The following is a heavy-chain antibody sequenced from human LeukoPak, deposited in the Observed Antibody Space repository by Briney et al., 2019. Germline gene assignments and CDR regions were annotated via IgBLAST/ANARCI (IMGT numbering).Heavy chain of an antibody. V-gene: IGHV3-7*03. CDR3: ARDRAWFLRDYGDYVFSPDY. CDR1: GFTFSSYW. Sequence: GGSLRLSCAASGFTFSSYWMSWVRQAPGKGLEWVANIKQDGSEKYYVDSVKGRFTISRDNAKNSLYLQMNSLRAEDTAVYYCARDRAWFLRDYGDYVFSPDYWGQGTLVTVSS. D-gene: IGHD4-17*01. J-gene: IGHJ4*02. CDR2: IKQDGSEK.